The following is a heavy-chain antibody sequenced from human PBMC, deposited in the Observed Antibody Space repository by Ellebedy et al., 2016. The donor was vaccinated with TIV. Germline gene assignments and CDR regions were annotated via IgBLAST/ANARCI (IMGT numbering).Heavy chain of an antibody. V-gene: IGHV3-74*01. D-gene: IGHD3-3*01. CDR3: LRNGDFYLVAWFDP. J-gene: IGHJ5*02. CDR2: INNDGTAT. CDR1: GFTFSSYP. Sequence: GESLKISXAASGFTFSSYPIHWVRQAPGKGLVWVSRINNDGTATTYADSVKGRFTVSRDNSKSTLYLQLNSLRAEDTAVYYCLRNGDFYLVAWFDPWGQGTLVTVSS.